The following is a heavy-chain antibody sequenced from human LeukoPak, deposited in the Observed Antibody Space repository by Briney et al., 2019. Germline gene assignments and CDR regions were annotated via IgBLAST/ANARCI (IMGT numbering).Heavy chain of an antibody. V-gene: IGHV3-11*01. CDR1: GFTFSDYY. D-gene: IGHD3-22*01. CDR3: ATPYDSSGYYRTDAFDI. Sequence: GGSLRLSCAASGFTFSDYYMSWLRQAPGKGLEGVSYISSSGSTIYYADSVKGRFTISRDNAKNSLYLQMNSLRAEDTAVYYCATPYDSSGYYRTDAFDIWGQGTMVTVSS. CDR2: ISSSGSTI. J-gene: IGHJ3*02.